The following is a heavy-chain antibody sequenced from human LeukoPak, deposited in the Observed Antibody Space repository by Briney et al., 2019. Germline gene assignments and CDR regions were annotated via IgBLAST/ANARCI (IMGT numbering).Heavy chain of an antibody. D-gene: IGHD4-23*01. CDR2: INNDGSGT. CDR3: ARADDGANSWVNY. CDR1: GLSHRWYL. V-gene: IGHV3-74*01. J-gene: IGHJ4*02. Sequence: GGSASLSRSASGLSHRWYLMHWVGQAPAKGLIWISRINNDGSGTSYADSVKGRFTISRDNAKNTLYLQMNSLRAEDTAVYYCARADDGANSWVNYWGQGTLVTVSS.